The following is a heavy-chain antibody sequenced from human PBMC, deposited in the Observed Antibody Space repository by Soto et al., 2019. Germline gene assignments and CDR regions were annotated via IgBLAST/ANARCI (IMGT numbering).Heavy chain of an antibody. CDR3: ARGSAYSDYALEY. CDR1: GFTFSSYA. V-gene: IGHV3-23*01. D-gene: IGHD4-17*01. CDR2: VSGTGGSA. Sequence: GGSLRLSCAASGFTFSSYAMTWVRQAPGKGLEWVSGVSGTGGSAYYADSVKGRFTISRDKYTNTLYLHMNSLRAEDTDVYYCARGSAYSDYALEYWGQGTLVTVSS. J-gene: IGHJ4*02.